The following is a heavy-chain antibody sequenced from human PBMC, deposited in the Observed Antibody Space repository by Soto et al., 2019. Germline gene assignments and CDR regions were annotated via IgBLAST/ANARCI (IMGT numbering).Heavy chain of an antibody. J-gene: IGHJ4*01. CDR2: INHSGNT. CDR3: ENLIVFHSSYYHDY. CDR1: GVPFSGYY. V-gene: IGHV4-34*01. Sequence: PSETLSLTCAVYGVPFSGYYWSWIRQSPGKGLEWIGEINHSGNTNYNPSLKSRVTMLVDTSKNQFSLSLSSVTAADTAVYYCENLIVFHSSYYHDYWGHGTLVT. D-gene: IGHD1-26*01.